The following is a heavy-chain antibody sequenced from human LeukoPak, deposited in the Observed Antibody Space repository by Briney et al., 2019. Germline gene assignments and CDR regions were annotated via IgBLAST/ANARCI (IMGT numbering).Heavy chain of an antibody. J-gene: IGHJ5*02. V-gene: IGHV4-39*07. Sequence: GSLRLSCAASGFTFSSYWMSWVRQPPGKGLEWIGSIYYSGSTYYNPSLKSRVTISVDTSKNQFSLKLSSVTAADTAVYYCARDQVLLWFGEFPNWFDPWGQGTLVTVSS. CDR3: ARDQVLLWFGEFPNWFDP. CDR1: GFTFSSYW. CDR2: IYYSGST. D-gene: IGHD3-10*01.